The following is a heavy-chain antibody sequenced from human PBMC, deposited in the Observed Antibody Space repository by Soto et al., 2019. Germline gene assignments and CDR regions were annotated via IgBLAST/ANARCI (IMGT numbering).Heavy chain of an antibody. CDR1: GLTFSSYG. CDR2: ISYDGSNK. V-gene: IGHV3-30*18. Sequence: GGSLRLSCAASGLTFSSYGMHWVRQAPGKGLEWVAVISYDGSNKYYADSVKGRFTISRDNSKNTLYLQMNSLRAEDTAVYYCAKDTARWGYYYYYMDVWGKGTTVTVSS. J-gene: IGHJ6*03. CDR3: AKDTARWGYYYYYMDV. D-gene: IGHD6-25*01.